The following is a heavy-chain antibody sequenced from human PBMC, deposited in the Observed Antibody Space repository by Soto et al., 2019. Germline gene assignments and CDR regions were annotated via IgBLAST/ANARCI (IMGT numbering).Heavy chain of an antibody. Sequence: QVQLQESGPGLVKPSETLSLTCTVSSDSIAGENWWSWVRQPPGMGLEWIGEIFHTGGTNYNPSLKGRVTMEVDKSTNQFSLKLISATAADTAVYYCARVFSSGSGWMYYFDFWGQGTLVSVSS. J-gene: IGHJ4*02. V-gene: IGHV4-4*02. CDR1: SDSIAGENW. CDR3: ARVFSSGSGWMYYFDF. D-gene: IGHD6-25*01. CDR2: IFHTGGT.